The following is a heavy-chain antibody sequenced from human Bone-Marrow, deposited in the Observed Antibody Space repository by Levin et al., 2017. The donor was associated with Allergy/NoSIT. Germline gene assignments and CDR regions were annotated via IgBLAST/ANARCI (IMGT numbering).Heavy chain of an antibody. CDR2: IIPIFGTA. Sequence: ASVKVSCKASGGTFSSYAISWVRQAPGQGLEWMGGIIPIFGTANYAQKFQGRVTITADESTSTAYMELSSLRSEDTAVYYCARDIVATIPYYYYGMDVWGQGTTVTVSS. CDR3: ARDIVATIPYYYYGMDV. J-gene: IGHJ6*02. CDR1: GGTFSSYA. V-gene: IGHV1-69*13. D-gene: IGHD5-12*01.